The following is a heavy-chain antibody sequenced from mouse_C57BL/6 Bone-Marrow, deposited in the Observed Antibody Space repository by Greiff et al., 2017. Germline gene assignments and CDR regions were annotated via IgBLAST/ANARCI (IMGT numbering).Heavy chain of an antibody. CDR2: IDPSDSYS. Sequence: QVQLQQPGAELVKPGASVKLSCKASGYTFTSYWMQWVKQRPGQGLEWIGEIDPSDSYSNYNQKFKGKATLTVDTSSSTAYMQLSSLTSEDSAVYDCARYPTGDFGYWGQGTTLTVSS. J-gene: IGHJ2*01. D-gene: IGHD4-1*02. CDR1: GYTFTSYW. CDR3: ARYPTGDFGY. V-gene: IGHV1-50*01.